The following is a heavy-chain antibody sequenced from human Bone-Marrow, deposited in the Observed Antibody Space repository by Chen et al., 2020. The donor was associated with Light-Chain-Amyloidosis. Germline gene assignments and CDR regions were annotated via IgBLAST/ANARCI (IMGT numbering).Heavy chain of an antibody. D-gene: IGHD2-8*02. CDR2: IKQDGSKN. CDR3: ARDRGWWTFDI. Sequence: EVQLVESGGGLVQPGGSLSLSCTASAFTFTNFWMIWVRQAPGKGLEWVANIKQDGSKNYYVDSVKGRFTISRDNAKNSLYLQMNSLRAEDTAVYYCARDRGWWTFDIWGQGTMVTVSS. J-gene: IGHJ3*02. V-gene: IGHV3-7*01. CDR1: AFTFTNFW.